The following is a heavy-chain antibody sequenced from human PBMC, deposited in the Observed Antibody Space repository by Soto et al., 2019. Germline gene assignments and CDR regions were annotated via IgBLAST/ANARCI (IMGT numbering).Heavy chain of an antibody. D-gene: IGHD5-18*01. V-gene: IGHV4-30-4*01. CDR1: GGSISSGDYY. CDR3: ARGRGYSYGPLYYYYGMDV. J-gene: IGHJ6*02. CDR2: IYYSGST. Sequence: QVQLQESGPGLVKPSQTLSLTCTVSGGSISSGDYYWSWIRQPPGKGLEWIGYIYYSGSTYYNPSLKSRVTISVDTSKNQFSLKLSSVTAADTAVYYCARGRGYSYGPLYYYYGMDVWGQGTTVTVSS.